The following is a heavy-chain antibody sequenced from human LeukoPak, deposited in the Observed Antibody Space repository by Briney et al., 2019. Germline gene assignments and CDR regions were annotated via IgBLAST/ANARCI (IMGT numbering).Heavy chain of an antibody. CDR3: ARAVAPRSVDI. CDR1: GFTFSTYW. CDR2: IKQDGSEK. V-gene: IGHV3-7*04. J-gene: IGHJ3*02. Sequence: GGSLRLSCAASGFTFSTYWMSWLRQAPGKGLEWLANIKQDGSEKYYVDSVKGRFTISRDNAKNSLYLQMNSLRDEDTAIYYCARAVAPRSVDIWGQGTMVTVSS. D-gene: IGHD6-19*01.